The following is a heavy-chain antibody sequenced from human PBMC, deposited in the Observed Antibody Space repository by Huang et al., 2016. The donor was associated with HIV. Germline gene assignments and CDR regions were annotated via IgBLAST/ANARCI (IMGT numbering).Heavy chain of an antibody. V-gene: IGHV3-15*01. D-gene: IGHD2-2*01. CDR2: IKRKTDGGTT. CDR3: SSGSTSSPDYYYYYGMEV. J-gene: IGHJ6*02. Sequence: EVQLVESGGGLVKPGGSLRLSCAASGFTFSNDWMSWVRQAAGKGMEWGGRIKRKTDGGTTDYAAPGKGRFNISRDDSKKTLYLKMNSLKSEDTAVYYCSSGSTSSPDYYYYYGMEVWGQGTTVTVSS. CDR1: GFTFSNDW.